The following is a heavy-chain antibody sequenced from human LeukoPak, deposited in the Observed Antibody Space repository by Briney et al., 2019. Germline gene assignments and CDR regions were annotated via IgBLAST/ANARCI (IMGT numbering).Heavy chain of an antibody. J-gene: IGHJ5*02. D-gene: IGHD2-8*01. CDR2: INPNSGGT. Sequence: GASVKVSCKASGYTFTGYYMHWVRQAPGQGLEWMGWINPNSGGTNYAQKFQGRVTMTRDTSISTAYMELSRLRSDDTAVYYCARSLPPILMVYARPRFDPWGQGTLVTVSS. CDR3: ARSLPPILMVYARPRFDP. CDR1: GYTFTGYY. V-gene: IGHV1-2*02.